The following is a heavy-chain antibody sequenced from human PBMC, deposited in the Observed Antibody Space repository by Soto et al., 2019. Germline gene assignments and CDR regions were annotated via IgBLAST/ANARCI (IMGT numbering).Heavy chain of an antibody. Sequence: EVQLMESGGGLVQPGGSLRLSCAASGFTFSSYDMHWVRQAAGKGLEWVSAIATTGDTYYPGSVKGRFTISRENANNSLYLQMNSLRTGDTAVYYCARGGTKQGLPYYGLYVWGQGTTVTVSS. CDR2: IATTGDT. CDR3: ARGGTKQGLPYYGLYV. J-gene: IGHJ6*02. CDR1: GFTFSSYD. D-gene: IGHD6-19*01. V-gene: IGHV3-13*04.